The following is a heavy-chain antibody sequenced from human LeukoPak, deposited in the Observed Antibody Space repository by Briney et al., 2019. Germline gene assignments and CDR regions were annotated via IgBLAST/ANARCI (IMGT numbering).Heavy chain of an antibody. V-gene: IGHV1-18*01. CDR3: ARDGQWLGTGGWFDP. CDR1: GYTFTSYG. Sequence: GASVKVSCKASGYTFTSYGISWVRQAPGQGLEWMGWISAYNGNTNYAQKLQGRVTMTTDTSTSTVYMELSSLRSEDTAVYYCARDGQWLGTGGWFDPWGQGTLVTVSS. CDR2: ISAYNGNT. J-gene: IGHJ5*02. D-gene: IGHD6-19*01.